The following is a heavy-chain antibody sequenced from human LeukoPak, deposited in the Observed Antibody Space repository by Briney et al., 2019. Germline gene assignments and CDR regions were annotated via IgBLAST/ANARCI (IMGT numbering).Heavy chain of an antibody. D-gene: IGHD5-24*01. Sequence: GGSLRLSCVASGFTFSHYWMTWVRQAPGKGLEWVANVKEDGSQKTYVDSVKGRFTISRDNAKNSLFLQMNNVRADDTAVYYCARYTYKHDCWGQGTLVTVSS. CDR1: GFTFSHYW. CDR2: VKEDGSQK. J-gene: IGHJ4*02. V-gene: IGHV3-7*01. CDR3: ARYTYKHDC.